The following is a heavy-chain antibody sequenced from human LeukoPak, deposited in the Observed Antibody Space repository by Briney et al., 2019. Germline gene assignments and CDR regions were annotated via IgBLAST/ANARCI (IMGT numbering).Heavy chain of an antibody. CDR1: GGSFSGYY. Sequence: PSETLSLTCAVYGGSFSGYYWSWIRQPPGKGLEWIGEINHSGSTNYNPSLKSRVTISVDTSKNQFSLKLRSVTAADTAVYYCSGSMLRADMDVWGQGTTVTVSS. D-gene: IGHD3-10*01. CDR2: INHSGST. V-gene: IGHV4-34*01. J-gene: IGHJ6*02. CDR3: SGSMLRADMDV.